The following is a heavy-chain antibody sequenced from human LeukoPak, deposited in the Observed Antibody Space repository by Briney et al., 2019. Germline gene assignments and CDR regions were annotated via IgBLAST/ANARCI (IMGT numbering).Heavy chain of an antibody. J-gene: IGHJ4*02. CDR2: ISYDGSNK. CDR3: ARDRTRDGYNQGRVFDY. V-gene: IGHV3-30-3*01. D-gene: IGHD5-24*01. CDR1: GFTFSSYA. Sequence: PGGPLRLSCAASGFTFSSYAMHWVRQAPGKGLEWVAVISYDGSNKYYADSVKGRFTISRDNSKNTLFLQMNSLRGEDTAVYYCARDRTRDGYNQGRVFDYWGQGTLVTVSS.